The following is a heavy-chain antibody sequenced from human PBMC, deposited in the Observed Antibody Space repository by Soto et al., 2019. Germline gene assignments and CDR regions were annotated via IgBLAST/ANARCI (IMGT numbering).Heavy chain of an antibody. Sequence: QVQLVDSGGGVVQPGRSLTLSCATSGFTFSSYGTHWGRQAPGKGLEWVAVVWYDGSNKYYADSVKGRVTSTRDNSKNTRYLRMNSRSAEDTAVYYCARDPLPDHSSGPNWGRGTLVAVAS. D-gene: IGHD6-19*01. J-gene: IGHJ4*02. CDR1: GFTFSSYG. CDR2: VWYDGSNK. CDR3: ARDPLPDHSSGPN. V-gene: IGHV3-33*01.